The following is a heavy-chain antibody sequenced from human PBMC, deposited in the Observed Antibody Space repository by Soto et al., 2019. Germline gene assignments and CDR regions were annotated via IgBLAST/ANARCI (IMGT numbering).Heavy chain of an antibody. J-gene: IGHJ4*02. V-gene: IGHV1-69*01. CDR3: AREKGVAVGTILYYFDH. CDR2: IIPVFGTT. Sequence: QVQLVQSGAEVKKPGSSVKVACRAPGGTFKNNGISWVRQAPGQGLEWMGGIIPVFGTTKYAQSSQGRPTISAYDATSTAYMELSCLRSTDTAVYFWAREKGVAVGTILYYFDHWGQGTQVTVSS. CDR1: GGTFKNNG. D-gene: IGHD5-12*01.